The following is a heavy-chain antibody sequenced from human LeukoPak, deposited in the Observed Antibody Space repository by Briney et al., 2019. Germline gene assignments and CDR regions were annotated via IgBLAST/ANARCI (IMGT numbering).Heavy chain of an antibody. CDR1: GGSISSYY. D-gene: IGHD3-16*01. CDR2: IYYSGST. V-gene: IGHV4-59*01. Sequence: SETLSLTCTVSGGSISSYYWSWIRQPPGKGLEWIGYIYYSGSTNYNPSLKSRVTISVDTSKNQFSLKLSSVTAADTAVYYCATGGRLYYFDYWGQGTLVTVSS. J-gene: IGHJ4*02. CDR3: ATGGRLYYFDY.